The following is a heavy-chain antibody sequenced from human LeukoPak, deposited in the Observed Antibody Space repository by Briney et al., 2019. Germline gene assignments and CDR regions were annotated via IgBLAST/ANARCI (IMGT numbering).Heavy chain of an antibody. CDR1: GFTFSGSA. Sequence: PGGSLRLSCAASGFTFSGSAMHWVRQASGKGLEWVGRIRSKANSYATAYAASVKGRFTISRDDSKNTAYLQMNSLKTEDTAVYYCTSPGDTAMATPDYWGQGTLVTVSS. CDR2: IRSKANSYAT. V-gene: IGHV3-73*01. J-gene: IGHJ4*02. D-gene: IGHD5-18*01. CDR3: TSPGDTAMATPDY.